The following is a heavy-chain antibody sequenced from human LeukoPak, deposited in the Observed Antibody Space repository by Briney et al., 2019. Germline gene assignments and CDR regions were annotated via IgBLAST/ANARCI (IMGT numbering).Heavy chain of an antibody. CDR3: AKDSPRVATDGGYYFDY. CDR2: VIGSGGST. V-gene: IGHV3-23*01. CDR1: AFTFTSYA. J-gene: IGHJ4*02. Sequence: SVRPFCAAAAFTFTSYAMSWVRQAPGLGLECVSSVIGSGGSTYYADSVKGRFTISRNNSKNALYLQMNSLRAEDTAVYYCAKDSPRVATDGGYYFDYWGQGTLVTVSS. D-gene: IGHD5-12*01.